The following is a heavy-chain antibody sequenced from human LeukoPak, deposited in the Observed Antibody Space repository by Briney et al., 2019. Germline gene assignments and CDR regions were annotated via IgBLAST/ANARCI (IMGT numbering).Heavy chain of an antibody. V-gene: IGHV5-51*01. CDR2: IYPGDSDT. CDR1: GYSFTVYW. D-gene: IGHD4-17*01. J-gene: IGHJ4*02. Sequence: GESLKISCKGSGYSFTVYWIAWVRQMPGKGLEWMGIIYPGDSDTRYSPSLQGQVTISADKSISTAYLQWSSLKASDTAMYYCARHPRNYADVLAHFDYWGQGTLVTVSS. CDR3: ARHPRNYADVLAHFDY.